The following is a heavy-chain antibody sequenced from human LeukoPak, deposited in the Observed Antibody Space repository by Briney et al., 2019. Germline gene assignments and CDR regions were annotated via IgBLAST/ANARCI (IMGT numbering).Heavy chain of an antibody. D-gene: IGHD3-10*01. Sequence: PGGSLRLSCAASGFTFSSYEMNWVRQAPGKGLEWVSYISSSGSTIYYADSVKGRFTISRDNAKNSLYLQMNSLRAEDTAVYYCARDDHVWFGDSTLGYYYYYMDVWGKGTTVTVSS. J-gene: IGHJ6*03. CDR1: GFTFSSYE. CDR3: ARDDHVWFGDSTLGYYYYYMDV. V-gene: IGHV3-48*03. CDR2: ISSSGSTI.